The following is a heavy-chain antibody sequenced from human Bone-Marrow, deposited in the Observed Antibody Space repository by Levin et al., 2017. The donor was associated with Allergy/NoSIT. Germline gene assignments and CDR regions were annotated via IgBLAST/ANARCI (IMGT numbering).Heavy chain of an antibody. V-gene: IGHV3-33*01. CDR2: IWSDGSDK. CDR3: ARLGSGWSFDQ. D-gene: IGHD6-19*01. Sequence: QAGGSLRLSCAASGFTFSGYGMHWVRQAPGKGLEWVALIWSDGSDKYYADTVKGRFTISRDNSKNTVNLQMDSLRAEDTALYYCARLGSGWSFDQWGQGTLVTVSS. CDR1: GFTFSGYG. J-gene: IGHJ4*02.